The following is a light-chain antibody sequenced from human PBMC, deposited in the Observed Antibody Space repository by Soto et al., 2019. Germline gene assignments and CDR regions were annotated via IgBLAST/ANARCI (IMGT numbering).Light chain of an antibody. J-gene: IGKJ3*01. CDR2: AAS. Sequence: DIQMTKSPSSLYASVGDRVTVTCRASQGIANYLAWYQQTPGKVTKLLIYAASTLAPGVASRFSGSGVGTDFTLSISSLQPEDFATYYAQTYNGDPFTFGPRTHVDI. CDR1: QGIANY. CDR3: QTYNGDPFT. V-gene: IGKV1-27*01.